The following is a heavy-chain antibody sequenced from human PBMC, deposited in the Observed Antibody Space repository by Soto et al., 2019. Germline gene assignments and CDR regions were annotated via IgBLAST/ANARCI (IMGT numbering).Heavy chain of an antibody. D-gene: IGHD5-12*01. CDR2: ISAYNGNT. Sequence: ASVNVSCKASDYTFPSYRISWVREAPEQGLEWMGWISAYNGNTNYAQKLQGRVTITADESTSTAYMELSSLRSEDTAVYYCARNRDGYNSCDYWGQGTLVTVSS. J-gene: IGHJ4*02. CDR1: DYTFPSYR. V-gene: IGHV1-18*01. CDR3: ARNRDGYNSCDY.